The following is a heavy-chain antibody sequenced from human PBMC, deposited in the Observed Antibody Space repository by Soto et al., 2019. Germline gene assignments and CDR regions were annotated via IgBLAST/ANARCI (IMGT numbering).Heavy chain of an antibody. CDR1: GFSFSSYA. J-gene: IGHJ6*02. CDR2: INGGSTT. CDR3: AKDKDWSGVYGMDV. D-gene: IGHD3-3*01. Sequence: EVQLLESGGGLVQPGGSLRLSCAASGFSFSSYAMNWVRQAPGKGLEWVTTINGGSTTYYADSVKGRFTISRDNSKNTLYLQMNGLRAEDTAVSYCAKDKDWSGVYGMDVWGQGTTVTVSS. V-gene: IGHV3-23*01.